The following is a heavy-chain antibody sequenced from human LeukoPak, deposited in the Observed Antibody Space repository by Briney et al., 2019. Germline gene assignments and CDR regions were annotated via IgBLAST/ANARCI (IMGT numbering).Heavy chain of an antibody. CDR2: INHSGST. V-gene: IGHV4-34*01. D-gene: IGHD2-2*02. J-gene: IGHJ6*03. CDR1: GGSFSGYY. CDR3: ARGHAGTVVVPAAIGSYYMDV. Sequence: PSETLSLTCAVYGGSFSGYYWSWIRQPPGKGLEWIGEINHSGSTYYNPSLKSRVTISVDTSKNQFSLKLSSVTAADTAVYYCARGHAGTVVVPAAIGSYYMDVWGKGTTVTVSS.